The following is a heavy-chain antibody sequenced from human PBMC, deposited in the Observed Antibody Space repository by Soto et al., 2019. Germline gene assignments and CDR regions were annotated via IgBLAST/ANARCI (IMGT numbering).Heavy chain of an antibody. D-gene: IGHD4-4*01. Sequence: QLLESGGGLVQPGGSLRLSCAVSGLKFTSFAMNWVRQAPGRGLEWVSAISESGTTTYYADAVRGRFAISRDNSKSTLYLQIDSLGVEDTAVYYCALHGSGRPVTPFDFWGRGTLVTVSS. V-gene: IGHV3-23*01. CDR1: GLKFTSFA. CDR2: ISESGTTT. J-gene: IGHJ4*02. CDR3: ALHGSGRPVTPFDF.